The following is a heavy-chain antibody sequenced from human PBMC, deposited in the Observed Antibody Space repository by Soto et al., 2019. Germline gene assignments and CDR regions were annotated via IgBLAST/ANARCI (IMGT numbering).Heavy chain of an antibody. Sequence: EVQLVESGGGLVQPGRSLRLSCAASGFTFDDYAMHWVRQAPGKGLEWVSGISWNSGSIGYVDSVKGRFTISRDNAKNSLYLQMNSLRAEDTALYYCAKSLYSSSWSSDYWGQGTLVTVSS. V-gene: IGHV3-9*01. CDR1: GFTFDDYA. CDR2: ISWNSGSI. D-gene: IGHD6-13*01. CDR3: AKSLYSSSWSSDY. J-gene: IGHJ4*02.